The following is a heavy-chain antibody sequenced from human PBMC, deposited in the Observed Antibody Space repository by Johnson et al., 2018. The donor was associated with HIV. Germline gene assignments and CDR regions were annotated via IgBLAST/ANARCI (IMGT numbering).Heavy chain of an antibody. V-gene: IGHV3-30*04. D-gene: IGHD2-15*01. Sequence: QVQLVESGGGVVQPGGSLRLSCEASGFTFRSYAMHWVRQAPGKGLEWVAVITYDGRNKYYTDSVKGRFIISRDNSKNTLYLQRKSLRAEDTALYYCARVRGDCSGGRCYRWGTLDIWGQGTMGTVSS. CDR1: GFTFRSYA. CDR2: ITYDGRNK. J-gene: IGHJ3*02. CDR3: ARVRGDCSGGRCYRWGTLDI.